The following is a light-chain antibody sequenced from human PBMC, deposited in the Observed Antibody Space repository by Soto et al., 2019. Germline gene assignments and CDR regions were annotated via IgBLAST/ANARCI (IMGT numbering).Light chain of an antibody. Sequence: QSVRNQARAVSGGPGQAVTISCTGNSRVVGGFDDVSWYQQHPGKVPTLIIYDVAQRPSGVPERFSGFKSGNTASLTISGLDPGDEADYYCCSYAGIHTYVFGTGTKVTVL. CDR2: DVA. CDR1: SRVVGGFDD. CDR3: CSYAGIHTYV. J-gene: IGLJ1*01. V-gene: IGLV2-11*01.